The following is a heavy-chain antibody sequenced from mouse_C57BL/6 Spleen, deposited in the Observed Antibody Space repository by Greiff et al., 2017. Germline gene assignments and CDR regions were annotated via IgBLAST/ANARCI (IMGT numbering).Heavy chain of an antibody. D-gene: IGHD2-4*01. CDR3: ARRSYYDYDSAD. CDR2: INPNNGGT. Sequence: EVQLQQSGPELVKPGASVKISCKASGYTFTDYYMNWVKQSHGQSLEWIGDINPNNGGTSYNQKFKGKATLTVDKSSSTAYMAHRSLTSEDSAVYDCARRSYYDYDSADWGQGTLVTVSA. J-gene: IGHJ3*01. CDR1: GYTFTDYY. V-gene: IGHV1-26*01.